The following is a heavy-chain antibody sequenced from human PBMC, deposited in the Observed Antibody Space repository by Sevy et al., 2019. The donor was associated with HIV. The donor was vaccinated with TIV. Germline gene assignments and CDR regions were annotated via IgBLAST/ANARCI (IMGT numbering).Heavy chain of an antibody. D-gene: IGHD1-7*01. V-gene: IGHV3-33*01. CDR1: GFTISDYG. CDR2: IWSDGSNK. CDR3: AREERSGTTTSFDY. J-gene: IGHJ4*02. Sequence: GGSLRLSCAASGFTISDYGMHWVRQTPGKGLEWVAVIWSDGSNKYYGDSVKGRLTISRDSSKNTLFLQMNSLRVDDTAVYYCAREERSGTTTSFDYWGQGALVTVSS.